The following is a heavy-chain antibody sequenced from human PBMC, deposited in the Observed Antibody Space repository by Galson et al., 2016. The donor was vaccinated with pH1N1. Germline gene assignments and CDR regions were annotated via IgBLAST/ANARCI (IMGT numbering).Heavy chain of an antibody. CDR3: ARRETIGGVDY. Sequence: QSGAEVTKPGESLKISCKGSGYSFSSYWIGWVRQLPGKGLEWMGIIYPGDSDTKYSPSFQGQVTFSVDKSISTAYLQWSSLKASVTAMYYCARRETIGGVDYWGQGTLVTVSS. CDR1: GYSFSSYW. V-gene: IGHV5-51*03. D-gene: IGHD3-3*01. J-gene: IGHJ4*02. CDR2: IYPGDSDT.